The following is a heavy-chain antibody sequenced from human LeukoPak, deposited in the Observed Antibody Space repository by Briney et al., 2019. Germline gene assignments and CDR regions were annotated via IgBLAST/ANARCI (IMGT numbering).Heavy chain of an antibody. J-gene: IGHJ4*02. V-gene: IGHV3-48*03. CDR2: ISDSGSTI. CDR1: GFTFNIHE. D-gene: IGHD6-13*01. CDR3: TRTRSSWYPFDY. Sequence: HPGGSLRLSCAASGFTFNIHEMIWVRQAPGEGLEWVSYISDSGSTIYYADSVTGRFTISRDNAKNSLYLQMNSLRAEDTAIYYCTRTRSSWYPFDYWGQGTLVTVSS.